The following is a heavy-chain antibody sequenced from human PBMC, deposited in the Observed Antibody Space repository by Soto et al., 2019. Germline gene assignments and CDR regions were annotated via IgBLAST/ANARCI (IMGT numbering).Heavy chain of an antibody. V-gene: IGHV4-34*01. Sequence: SETLSLTCAVYGGPFSGYYWSWIRQPPGKGLEWIGEINHSGSTNYNPSLKSRVTISVDTSKNQFSLKLSSVTAADTAVYYCARGGGYSNYRVDYWGQGTLVTVSS. J-gene: IGHJ4*02. CDR2: INHSGST. CDR1: GGPFSGYY. D-gene: IGHD4-4*01. CDR3: ARGGGYSNYRVDY.